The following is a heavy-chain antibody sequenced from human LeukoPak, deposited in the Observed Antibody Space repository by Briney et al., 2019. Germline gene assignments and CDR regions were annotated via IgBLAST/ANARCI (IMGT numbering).Heavy chain of an antibody. CDR2: IFYSGST. Sequence: SETLSLTCTVSGGSISSYYWSWIRQPPGKGLEWIGYIFYSGSTNYNPSLKSRVTISVDTFKNQFSLKLSSVTAADTAVYYCARGWGYFDLWGRGTLVTVSS. V-gene: IGHV4-59*01. CDR1: GGSISSYY. D-gene: IGHD6-13*01. J-gene: IGHJ2*01. CDR3: ARGWGYFDL.